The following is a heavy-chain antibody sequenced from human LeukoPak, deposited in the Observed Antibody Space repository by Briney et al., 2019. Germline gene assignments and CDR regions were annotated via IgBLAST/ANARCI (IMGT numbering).Heavy chain of an antibody. Sequence: PSETLSLTCRVSGVSISSGSNYWGWIRQPPGKTLEWIGSIYSSGSTYYNLSLKSRVTISVDTSKNQFSLKLSSVTAADTAVYYCASGYSYGYDYWGQGTLVTVSS. V-gene: IGHV4-39*01. CDR3: ASGYSYGYDY. CDR1: GVSISSGSNY. J-gene: IGHJ4*02. CDR2: IYSSGST. D-gene: IGHD5-18*01.